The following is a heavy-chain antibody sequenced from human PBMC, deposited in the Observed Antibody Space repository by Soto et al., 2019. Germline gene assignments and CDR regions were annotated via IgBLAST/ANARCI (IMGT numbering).Heavy chain of an antibody. CDR2: INPSGGST. CDR3: ARAPTLSSGWYSRNYYFDY. Sequence: ASVKVSCKASGYTFTSYYMHWVRQAPGQGLEWMGIINPSGGSTSYAQKFQGRVTMTRDTSTSTVYMELSSLRSEDTAVYYCARAPTLSSGWYSRNYYFDYWGQGTLDTVSS. J-gene: IGHJ4*02. V-gene: IGHV1-46*03. D-gene: IGHD6-19*01. CDR1: GYTFTSYY.